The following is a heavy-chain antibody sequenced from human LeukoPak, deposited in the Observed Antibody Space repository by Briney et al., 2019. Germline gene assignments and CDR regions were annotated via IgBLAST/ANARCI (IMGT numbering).Heavy chain of an antibody. Sequence: GGSLRLSCAASGFTFSSYAMYWVRQAPGRGLEWVAVISYDGDNENYADSVRGRFTISRDNSKNTLYLQMNSLRDEDTAVYYCARSQDCSGTSCFKAFDYWGQGTLVTVSS. J-gene: IGHJ4*02. CDR1: GFTFSSYA. D-gene: IGHD2-2*01. V-gene: IGHV3-30-3*01. CDR3: ARSQDCSGTSCFKAFDY. CDR2: ISYDGDNE.